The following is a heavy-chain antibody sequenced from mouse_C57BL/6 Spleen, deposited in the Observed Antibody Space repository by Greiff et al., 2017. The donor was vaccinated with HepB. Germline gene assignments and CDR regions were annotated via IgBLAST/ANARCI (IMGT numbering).Heavy chain of an antibody. V-gene: IGHV1-42*01. J-gene: IGHJ4*01. Sequence: EVQLQQSGPELVKPGASVKISCKASGYSFTGYYMNWVKQSPEKSLEWIGEINPSTGGTTYNQKFKAKATLTVDKSSSTAYMQLKSLTSEDAAVYYCARGRRGGAMDYWGQGTSVTVSS. CDR3: ARGRRGGAMDY. CDR2: INPSTGGT. CDR1: GYSFTGYY.